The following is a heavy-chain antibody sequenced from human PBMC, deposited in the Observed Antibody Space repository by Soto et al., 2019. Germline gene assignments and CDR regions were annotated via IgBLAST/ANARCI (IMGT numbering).Heavy chain of an antibody. D-gene: IGHD2-15*01. J-gene: IGHJ6*03. Sequence: PVKVSCKASGGTFSSYTISWVRQAPGQGLEWMGRIIPILGIANYAQKFQGRVAITADKSTSTAYMELSSLRSEDTAVYYCARDQFLGGCSGGSCYSYYMDVWGKGTTVTVSS. CDR1: GGTFSSYT. CDR2: IIPILGIA. V-gene: IGHV1-69*04. CDR3: ARDQFLGGCSGGSCYSYYMDV.